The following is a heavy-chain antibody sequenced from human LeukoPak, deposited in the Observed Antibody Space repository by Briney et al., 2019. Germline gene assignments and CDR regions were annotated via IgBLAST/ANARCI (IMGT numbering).Heavy chain of an antibody. D-gene: IGHD5-18*01. CDR1: GGSFSGYY. J-gene: IGHJ4*02. CDR2: INHSGST. Sequence: SETLSLTCAVYGGSFSGYYWSWIRQPPGKGLEWIGEINHSGSTNYNPSLKSRVTISVDTSKNQFSLKLSSVTAADTAVYYCARASSYGYLDYWGQGTLVTVSS. V-gene: IGHV4-34*01. CDR3: ARASSYGYLDY.